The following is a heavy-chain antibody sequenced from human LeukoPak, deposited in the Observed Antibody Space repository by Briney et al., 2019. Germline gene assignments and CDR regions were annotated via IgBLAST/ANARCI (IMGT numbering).Heavy chain of an antibody. J-gene: IGHJ4*02. V-gene: IGHV4-4*07. CDR1: GDSISGYY. CDR3: ARAGSGTYYKGFDY. CDR2: IYTSGNT. D-gene: IGHD3-10*01. Sequence: SETLSLTCTVSGDSISGYYWSWIRQPAGKGLEWIGRIYTSGNTKYNPSLKSLVTISLDTSKNQFSLKLSSVTAADTAVYYCARAGSGTYYKGFDYWGQGTLVTASS.